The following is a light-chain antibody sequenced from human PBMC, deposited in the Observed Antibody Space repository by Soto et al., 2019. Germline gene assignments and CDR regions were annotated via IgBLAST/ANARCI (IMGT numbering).Light chain of an antibody. CDR1: QSVSNS. CDR3: HQRYNWPRVT. V-gene: IGKV3-11*01. CDR2: DVS. Sequence: IVLTQSPATMSLSPGERVTLSGRASQSVSNSLAWYQQKPGQPPRLLIYDVSNRATGIPARFSGSGSGTDFTLTITSLEPEDFAVYFCHQRYNWPRVTFGQGTRLEIK. J-gene: IGKJ5*01.